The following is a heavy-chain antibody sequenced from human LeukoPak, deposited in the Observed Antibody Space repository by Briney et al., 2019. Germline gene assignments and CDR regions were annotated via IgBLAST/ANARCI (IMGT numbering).Heavy chain of an antibody. CDR2: ISGSGKST. Sequence: GGSLRLSCAASGFTFSSYALNWVRQAPGKGLEWVSVISGSGKSTYYADSVKGRFTIFRDNSKNTVFVHMNSLRADDTAVYYCAKTFYDGSGVPGSGFDLWAQETFFTVSS. J-gene: IGHJ3*01. CDR3: AKTFYDGSGVPGSGFDL. V-gene: IGHV3-23*01. D-gene: IGHD3-22*01. CDR1: GFTFSSYA.